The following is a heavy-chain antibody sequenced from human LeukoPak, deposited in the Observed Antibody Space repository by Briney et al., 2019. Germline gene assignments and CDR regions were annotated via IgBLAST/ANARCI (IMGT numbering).Heavy chain of an antibody. Sequence: ASVKVSCKASGYTFTGYYMHWVRQAPGQGLEWMGWINPNSGGTNYAQKFQGRVTMTRDTSISTAYMELSRLRSDDTAVYYCARMPKSQLLALDYWGQGTLVTVSS. J-gene: IGHJ4*02. V-gene: IGHV1-2*02. D-gene: IGHD2-2*01. CDR3: ARMPKSQLLALDY. CDR1: GYTFTGYY. CDR2: INPNSGGT.